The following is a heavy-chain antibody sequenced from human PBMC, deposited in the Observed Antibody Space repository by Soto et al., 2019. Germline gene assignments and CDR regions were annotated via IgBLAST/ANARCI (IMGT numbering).Heavy chain of an antibody. J-gene: IGHJ6*03. V-gene: IGHV1-18*01. D-gene: IGHD3-3*01. CDR1: GYTFTSYG. Sequence: ASVKVSCKASGYTFTSYGISWVRQAPGQGLEWMGWISAYNGNTNYAQKLQGRVTMTTDTSTSTAYMELRSLRSDDTAVYYCALITILEGKDYYYYYMDVWGKGTTVTVSS. CDR2: ISAYNGNT. CDR3: ALITILEGKDYYYYYMDV.